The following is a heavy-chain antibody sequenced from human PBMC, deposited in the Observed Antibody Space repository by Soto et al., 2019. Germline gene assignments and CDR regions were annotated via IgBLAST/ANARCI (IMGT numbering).Heavy chain of an antibody. J-gene: IGHJ6*02. CDR3: AKGWSKGFMPSCYVMDV. CDR2: ISWDGGST. CDR1: GFTFDDYA. V-gene: IGHV3-43D*04. Sequence: DVQLVESGGVVVQPGGSLRRSCAASGFTFDDYAMHWVRQAPGKGLEWVSLISWDGGSTYYADSVKGRFTISRDNSKNSLYLQMNSLRAEDTALYYCAKGWSKGFMPSCYVMDVWGQVTTVTFSS. D-gene: IGHD2-8*01.